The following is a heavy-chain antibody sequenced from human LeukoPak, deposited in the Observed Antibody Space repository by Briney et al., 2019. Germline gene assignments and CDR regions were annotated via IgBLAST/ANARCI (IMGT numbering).Heavy chain of an antibody. CDR2: LSGTGGNT. Sequence: GGSLRLSCAASAFTFSSYAMAWVRQAPGKGLEWVSTLSGTGGNTYYAASVRGRFTISRDNSKNTLYLQMNSLRAEDTAVYYCAKAWALTYLGGVDSWGQGTLVTVSS. D-gene: IGHD2-21*02. CDR1: AFTFSSYA. CDR3: AKAWALTYLGGVDS. V-gene: IGHV3-23*01. J-gene: IGHJ4*02.